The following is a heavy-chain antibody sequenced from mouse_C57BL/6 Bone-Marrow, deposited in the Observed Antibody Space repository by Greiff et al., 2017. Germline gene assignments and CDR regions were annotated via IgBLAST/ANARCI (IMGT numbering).Heavy chain of an antibody. CDR3: AREHYYGSSYYY. Sequence: VKLQESGAELARPGASVKLSCKASGYTFTSYGISWVKQRTGQGLEWIGEIYPRSGNTYYNEKFKGKATLTADKSSSTAYMELRSLTSEDSAVYFCAREHYYGSSYYYWGQGTTLTVSS. CDR2: IYPRSGNT. CDR1: GYTFTSYG. J-gene: IGHJ2*01. D-gene: IGHD1-1*01. V-gene: IGHV1-81*01.